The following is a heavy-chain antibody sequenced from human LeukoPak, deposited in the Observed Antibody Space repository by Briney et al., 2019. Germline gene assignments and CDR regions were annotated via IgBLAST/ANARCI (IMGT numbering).Heavy chain of an antibody. CDR1: GYTFTGYY. V-gene: IGHV1-2*02. D-gene: IGHD2-2*01. CDR3: ARGDTVVVPAAILDY. J-gene: IGHJ4*02. Sequence: ASVKVSCKASGYTFTGYYMHWVRQAPGQGLEWMGWINPNSGGTNYAQKFQGRVTMTRDTSISTAYMELSRLRSDDTAVYYCARGDTVVVPAAILDYWGQGTLVTV. CDR2: INPNSGGT.